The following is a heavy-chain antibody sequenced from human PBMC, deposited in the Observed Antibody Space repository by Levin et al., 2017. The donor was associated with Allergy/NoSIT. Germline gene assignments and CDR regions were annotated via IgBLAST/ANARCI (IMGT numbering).Heavy chain of an antibody. CDR3: ASLKIYLSSSSNY. D-gene: IGHD6-13*01. Sequence: QTGGSLRLSCAASGFTFSSYEMNWVRQAPGKGLEWVSYISSSGSTIYYADSVKGRFTISRDNAKNSLYLQMNSLRAEDTAVYYCASLKIYLSSSSNYWGQGTLVTVSS. CDR2: ISSSGSTI. V-gene: IGHV3-48*03. J-gene: IGHJ4*02. CDR1: GFTFSSYE.